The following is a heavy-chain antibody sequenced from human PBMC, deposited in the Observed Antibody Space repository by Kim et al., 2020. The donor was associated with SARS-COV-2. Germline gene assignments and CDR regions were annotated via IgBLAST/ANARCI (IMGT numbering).Heavy chain of an antibody. D-gene: IGHD2-15*01. V-gene: IGHV1-69*13. CDR2: IIPIFGTA. CDR1: GGTFSSYA. Sequence: SVKVSCKASGGTFSSYAISWVRQAPGQGLEWMGGIIPIFGTANYAQKFQGRVTITADESTSTAYMELSSLRSEDTAVYYCARDHEYCSGGSCVYFDYWGQGTLVTVSS. CDR3: ARDHEYCSGGSCVYFDY. J-gene: IGHJ4*02.